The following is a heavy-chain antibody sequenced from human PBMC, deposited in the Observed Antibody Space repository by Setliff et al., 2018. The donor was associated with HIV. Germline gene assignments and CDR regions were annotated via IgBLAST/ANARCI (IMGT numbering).Heavy chain of an antibody. Sequence: PSETLSLTCTVSGGSISSGSYYWSWIRQPAGKGLEWIGHVYTSGSTDYNPSLKSRVTISVDTSKNQFSLKLTSMTAADAAVYYCARNQYLPHDAFDIWGQGTMVT. CDR2: VYTSGST. J-gene: IGHJ3*02. CDR1: GGSISSGSYY. CDR3: ARNQYLPHDAFDI. V-gene: IGHV4-61*09.